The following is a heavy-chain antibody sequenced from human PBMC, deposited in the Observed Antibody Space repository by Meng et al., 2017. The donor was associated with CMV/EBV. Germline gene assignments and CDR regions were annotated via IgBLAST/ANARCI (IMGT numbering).Heavy chain of an antibody. CDR3: ARGTTYSDFWRGDPPHYGVDV. CDR1: GFTFSSYA. CDR2: ISYDGNSE. D-gene: IGHD3-3*01. J-gene: IGHJ6*02. Sequence: GESLKISCAASGFTFSSYAMHWVRQAPGKGLEWVATISYDGNSEYYADSVKGRFTISRDNSKDTLFVQMNSLRAEDRAVYYCARGTTYSDFWRGDPPHYGVDVWGQGTTVTVSS. V-gene: IGHV3-30*04.